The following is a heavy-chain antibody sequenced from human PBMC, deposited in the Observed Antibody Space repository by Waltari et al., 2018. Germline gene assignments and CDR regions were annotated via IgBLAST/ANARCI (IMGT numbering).Heavy chain of an antibody. J-gene: IGHJ4*02. CDR2: INPSGGST. D-gene: IGHD3-9*01. CDR1: GYTFTSYY. Sequence: QVQLVQSGAEVKKPGASVKVSCKASGYTFTSYYMHWVRQAPGQGLEWMGIINPSGGSTSYAQKFQGRVTMTRDTSTSTVYMELSSLRSEDTAVYYCASEDYDISTGYQGGVDWGQGTLVTVSS. CDR3: ASEDYDISTGYQGGVD. V-gene: IGHV1-46*01.